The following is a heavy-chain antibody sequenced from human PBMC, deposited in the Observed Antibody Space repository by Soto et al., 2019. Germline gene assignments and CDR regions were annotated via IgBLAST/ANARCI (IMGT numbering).Heavy chain of an antibody. J-gene: IGHJ4*02. V-gene: IGHV4-59*12. D-gene: IGHD6-19*01. Sequence: SETLSLTCTVSGGSISSYYWSWIRQPPGKGLEWIGYIYYSGSTNYNPSLKSRVTISVDTSKNQFSLYLQMNSLRAEDTAVYYCARVAVTGTGFDYWGQGTLVTVSS. CDR2: IYYSGST. CDR3: ARVAVTGTGFDY. CDR1: GGSISSYY.